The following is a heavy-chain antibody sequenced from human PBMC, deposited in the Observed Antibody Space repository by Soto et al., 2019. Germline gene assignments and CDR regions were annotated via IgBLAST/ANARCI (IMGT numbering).Heavy chain of an antibody. CDR1: GFTFSSYG. CDR2: IWYDGSNK. V-gene: IGHV3-33*01. CDR3: ARVVTGYYFGWIDY. Sequence: GGSLRLSCAASGFTFSSYGMHWVRQAPGKGLEWVAVIWYDGSNKYYADSVKGRFTISRDNSKNTLYLQMNSLRAEDTAVYYCARVVTGYYFGWIDYWGQGTLVTVSS. J-gene: IGHJ4*02. D-gene: IGHD3-9*01.